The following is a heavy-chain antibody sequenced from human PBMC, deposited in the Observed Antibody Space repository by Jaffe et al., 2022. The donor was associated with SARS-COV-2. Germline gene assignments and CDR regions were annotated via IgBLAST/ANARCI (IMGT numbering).Heavy chain of an antibody. CDR3: ARRDDTSGYYFDP. Sequence: QVQLQQSGPGLVKPSETLSLTCIVSGVSMNTNEFFWGWIRQPPGQGLEWIGDVTYRGSIYSNPSFKSRVAMSVDTSRKEFSLKLTSVTAADTAVYYCARRDDTSGYYFDPWGQGILVTVSS. CDR1: GVSMNTNEFF. D-gene: IGHD3-22*01. CDR2: VTYRGSI. J-gene: IGHJ5*02. V-gene: IGHV4-39*01.